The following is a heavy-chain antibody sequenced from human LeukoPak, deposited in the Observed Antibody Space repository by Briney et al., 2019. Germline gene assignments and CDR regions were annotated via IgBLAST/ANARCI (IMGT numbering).Heavy chain of an antibody. J-gene: IGHJ6*02. Sequence: GGSLRLSCAASGFTFTTYWMHWVRQAPGKGLVWVPHINSDGSITSYADSVKGRFTIPRDNAKSTLYLQMNSLRAEDTAVYYCARDAVDTANAVWGQGTTVTVSS. V-gene: IGHV3-74*01. CDR1: GFTFTTYW. CDR2: INSDGSIT. D-gene: IGHD5-18*01. CDR3: ARDAVDTANAV.